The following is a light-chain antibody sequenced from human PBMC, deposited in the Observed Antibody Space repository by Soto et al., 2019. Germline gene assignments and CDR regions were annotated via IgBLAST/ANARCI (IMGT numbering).Light chain of an antibody. J-gene: IGLJ3*02. CDR3: AVWDDSLRGWV. CDR2: TND. Sequence: QSVLTQPPSASGTPGQRVTISCSGRFSNIGSNYVYWYQQLPGTAPKLLIFTNDQRTSGVPGRFSGSKSGTSASLAISGLRSEDEADYYCAVWDDSLRGWVFGGGTKLPVL. CDR1: FSNIGSNY. V-gene: IGLV1-47*02.